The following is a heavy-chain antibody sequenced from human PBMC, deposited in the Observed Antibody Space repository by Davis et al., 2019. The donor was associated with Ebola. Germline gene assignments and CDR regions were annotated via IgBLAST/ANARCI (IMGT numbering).Heavy chain of an antibody. CDR1: QFTFSNSA. Sequence: PGGSLRLSCAASQFTFSNSAMNWVRQAPGKGLEWVSYISSSGTFIYYRDSVKGRFIISRDNAKNSLYLQMNSLRAEDTAVYYCARVMAGKIRGDAFDIWGQGTMVTVSS. V-gene: IGHV3-21*05. J-gene: IGHJ3*02. D-gene: IGHD6-19*01. CDR3: ARVMAGKIRGDAFDI. CDR2: ISSSGTFI.